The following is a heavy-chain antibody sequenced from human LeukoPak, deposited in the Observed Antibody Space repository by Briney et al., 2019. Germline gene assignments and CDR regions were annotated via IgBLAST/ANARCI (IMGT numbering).Heavy chain of an antibody. J-gene: IGHJ4*02. CDR2: IRSKAYGGTT. D-gene: IGHD3-22*01. CDR3: TSDYYYDSSGYHRPFDY. Sequence: GGSLRLSCAASGFTFRSYAMSWFRQAPGRGLEWVGFIRSKAYGGTTEYAASVKGRFTISRDDSKSIAYLQMNSLKTEDTAVYYCTSDYYYDSSGYHRPFDYWGQGTLVTVSS. V-gene: IGHV3-49*03. CDR1: GFTFRSYA.